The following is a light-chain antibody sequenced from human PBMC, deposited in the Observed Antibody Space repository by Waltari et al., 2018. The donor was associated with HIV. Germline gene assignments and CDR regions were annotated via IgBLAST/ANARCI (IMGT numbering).Light chain of an antibody. Sequence: EIVMTQSPDTRSVSPGARAHLSCRASQSVGGNLAWYQVRAGQTPSLLIYGATSRTTGFPARFSGRGSGTEFTLTISGLQSEDFAIYYCQQYNELPQTFGQGTRV. CDR3: QQYNELPQT. CDR2: GAT. J-gene: IGKJ1*01. V-gene: IGKV3-15*01. CDR1: QSVGGN.